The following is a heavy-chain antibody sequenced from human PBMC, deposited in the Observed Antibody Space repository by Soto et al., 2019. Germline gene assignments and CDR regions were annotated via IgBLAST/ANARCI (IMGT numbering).Heavy chain of an antibody. CDR1: GFTFTSYA. CDR2: ISVGSGGT. J-gene: IGHJ4*02. D-gene: IGHD1-26*01. V-gene: IGHV3-23*01. CDR3: GKEPGAGFGDYSDF. Sequence: EVRLLESGGDLVPPGGSLRLSCEASGFTFTSYAMTWVRQAPGKGLEWVSGISVGSGGTYYAESVKGRFTISRDNSKNTVYLQMHSLRAEDTALYFCGKEPGAGFGDYSDFCGQGTLVTVSS.